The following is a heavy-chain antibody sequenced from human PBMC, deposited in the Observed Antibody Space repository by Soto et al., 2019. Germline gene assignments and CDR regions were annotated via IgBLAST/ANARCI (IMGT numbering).Heavy chain of an antibody. Sequence: SETLSHTCAVSGGSISSGGYSWSWIRQPPGKGLEWIGYIYHSGSTYYNPSLKSRVTISVDRSKNQFSLKLSSVTAADTAVYYCARAPYVMDAFDIWGQGTMVTV. CDR3: ARAPYVMDAFDI. V-gene: IGHV4-30-2*01. CDR1: GGSISSGGYS. J-gene: IGHJ3*02. D-gene: IGHD3-10*02. CDR2: IYHSGST.